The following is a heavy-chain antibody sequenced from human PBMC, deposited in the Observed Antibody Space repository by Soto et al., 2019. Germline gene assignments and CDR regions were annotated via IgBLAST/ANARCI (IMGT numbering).Heavy chain of an antibody. V-gene: IGHV1-69*04. D-gene: IGHD3-10*01. CDR1: GDTFSFYS. CDR3: ATSYGSGYRAFDY. CDR2: VNPILSMS. J-gene: IGHJ4*02. Sequence: QVQLVQSGAEVKRPGSSVKVSCKASGDTFSFYSINWVRQAPGLGLEWMGRVNPILSMSNYAQRFQGRVTMTEDKSTSTAYMELSGLRPEDTAMYYCATSYGSGYRAFDYWGQGALVTVSS.